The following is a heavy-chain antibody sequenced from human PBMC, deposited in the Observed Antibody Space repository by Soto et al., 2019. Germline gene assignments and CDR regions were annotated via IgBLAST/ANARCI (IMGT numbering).Heavy chain of an antibody. V-gene: IGHV1-8*01. CDR1: GYSFTNND. CDR3: ARMATFGSLNWFDH. J-gene: IGHJ5*02. D-gene: IGHD3-16*01. Sequence: ASVKVSCKASGYSFTNNDVSWVRQATGQGLEWMGWMNPGSGDTGYAQKFQGRVTMTREISIATAYMELSSLRSDDAAIYYCARMATFGSLNWFDHWGQGTLVTVSS. CDR2: MNPGSGDT.